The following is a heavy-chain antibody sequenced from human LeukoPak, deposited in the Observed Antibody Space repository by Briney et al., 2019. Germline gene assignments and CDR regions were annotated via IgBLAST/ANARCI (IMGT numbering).Heavy chain of an antibody. CDR3: ASQRWLQPFDY. J-gene: IGHJ4*02. CDR1: GGSISSYY. Sequence: PSETLSLTCTVSGGSISSYYWSWIRQPPGKGLEWIGYIYYSGSTNYNPSLKSRVTTSVDTSKNQFSLKLSSVTAADTAVYYCASQRWLQPFDYWGQGTLVTVSS. CDR2: IYYSGST. V-gene: IGHV4-59*01. D-gene: IGHD5-24*01.